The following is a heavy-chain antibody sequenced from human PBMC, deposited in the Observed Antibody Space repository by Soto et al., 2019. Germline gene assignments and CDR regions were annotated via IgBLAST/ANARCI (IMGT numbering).Heavy chain of an antibody. CDR1: GFTFSRDG. D-gene: IGHD4-17*01. J-gene: IGHJ4*02. V-gene: IGHV3-23*01. CDR3: AKERATTTAFDY. Sequence: GGSLRLSCAASGFTFSRDGMSWVRQAPGKGLEWISYVTDNGRSTYYADSVKGRFSISRDNTKNTLFLQMNSLRAEDTAVYYCAKERATTTAFDYWGQGALVTVSS. CDR2: VTDNGRST.